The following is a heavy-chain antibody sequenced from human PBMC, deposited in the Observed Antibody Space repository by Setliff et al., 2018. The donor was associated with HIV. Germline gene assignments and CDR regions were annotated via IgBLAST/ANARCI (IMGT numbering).Heavy chain of an antibody. Sequence: SETLSLTCAVSSYSIDSGYYWAWIRQSPGRGPEWIGSVYHGGNTYYNPSLKSRVTISMDTSKNRFSLKLNSVTAADTAVYYCAGDRHYYHSGAYGGSRDSFDFWGQGTMVTVSS. CDR1: SYSIDSGYY. CDR3: AGDRHYYHSGAYGGSRDSFDF. CDR2: VYHGGNT. D-gene: IGHD3-22*01. V-gene: IGHV4-38-2*02. J-gene: IGHJ3*01.